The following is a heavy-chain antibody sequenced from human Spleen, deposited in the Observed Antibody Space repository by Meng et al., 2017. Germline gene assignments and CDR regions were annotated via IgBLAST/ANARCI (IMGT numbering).Heavy chain of an antibody. D-gene: IGHD3-10*01. Sequence: GESLKISCAASGFTFSSYAMSWVRQAPGKGLEWVSAISASGGSTYYTDSVKGRFTISRDNSKNTLYLQMNSLRAEDTAVYYCAKWGVTFDYWGQGTLVTVSS. CDR1: GFTFSSYA. CDR2: ISASGGST. V-gene: IGHV3-23*01. CDR3: AKWGVTFDY. J-gene: IGHJ4*02.